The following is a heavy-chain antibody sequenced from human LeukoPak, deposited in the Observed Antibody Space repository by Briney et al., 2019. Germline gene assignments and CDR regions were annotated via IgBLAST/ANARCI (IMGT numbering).Heavy chain of an antibody. CDR3: ARDAEYYYDSSGYYS. J-gene: IGHJ4*02. D-gene: IGHD3-22*01. CDR2: ISSGGSTI. V-gene: IGHV3-48*01. Sequence: PGGSLRLSCAASGFIFGDYNMNWVRQAPGKGLEWVSYISSGGSTIYYADTVKGRFTISRDNAKNSPYLQMNSLRAEDTAVYYCARDAEYYYDSSGYYSWGQGTLVTVSS. CDR1: GFIFGDYN.